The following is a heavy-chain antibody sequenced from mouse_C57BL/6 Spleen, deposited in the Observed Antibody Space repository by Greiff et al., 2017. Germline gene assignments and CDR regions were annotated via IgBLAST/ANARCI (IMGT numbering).Heavy chain of an antibody. CDR2: IDPSDSYT. CDR1: GYTFTSYW. Sequence: VQLQQPGAELVKPGASVKLSCKASGYTFTSYWMQWVKQRPGQGLEWIGEIDPSDSYTNYNQKFKGKATLTVDTSSSTAYMQLSSLTSEDSAVYYCARKGIPPYWGQGTLVTVSA. V-gene: IGHV1-50*01. J-gene: IGHJ3*01. CDR3: ARKGIPPY.